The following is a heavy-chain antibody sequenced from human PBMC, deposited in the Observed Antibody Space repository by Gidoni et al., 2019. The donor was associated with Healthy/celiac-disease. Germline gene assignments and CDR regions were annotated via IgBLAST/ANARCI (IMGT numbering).Heavy chain of an antibody. CDR1: GYTFTRYY. D-gene: IGHD3-10*01. CDR2: ITPSGGST. V-gene: IGHV1-46*01. CDR3: ARAEGPSVQWFGELFYFDY. Sequence: QVQLVQSGSAVKKPGASVKVSCKASGYTFTRYYMHWVRQAPGQGLEWMGIITPSGGSTSYAQKFQVRVTMTRDTSTSTVYMELSSLRSEDTAVYYCARAEGPSVQWFGELFYFDYWGQGTLVTVSS. J-gene: IGHJ4*02.